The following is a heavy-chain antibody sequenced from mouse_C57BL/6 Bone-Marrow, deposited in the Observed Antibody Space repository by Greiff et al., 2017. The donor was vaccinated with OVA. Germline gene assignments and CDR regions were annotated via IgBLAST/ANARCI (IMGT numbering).Heavy chain of an antibody. V-gene: IGHV1-4*01. CDR3: AREDGNWFAY. Sequence: VQLQQSGAELARPGASVKMSCKASGYTFTSYTMHWVKQRPGQGLEWIGYINPSSGYNKYNQKFKDKATLTADKSSSTAYMQLSSLTSEYSAVYYCAREDGNWFAYWGQGTLVTVSA. CDR1: GYTFTSYT. CDR2: INPSSGYN. D-gene: IGHD2-1*01. J-gene: IGHJ3*01.